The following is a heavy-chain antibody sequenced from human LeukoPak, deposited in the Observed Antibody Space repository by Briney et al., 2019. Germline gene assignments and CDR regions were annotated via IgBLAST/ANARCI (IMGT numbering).Heavy chain of an antibody. CDR3: AKETVVVVAATPDAFDI. CDR2: ISGSGGST. V-gene: IGHV3-23*01. J-gene: IGHJ3*02. Sequence: GGSLRLSCAASGFTFSSYAMSWVRQAPGKGLEWVSGISGSGGSTHYADSVKDQFTISRDNSKNTLYLQMNSLRAEDTAVYYCAKETVVVVAATPDAFDIWGQGTMVTVSS. CDR1: GFTFSSYA. D-gene: IGHD2-15*01.